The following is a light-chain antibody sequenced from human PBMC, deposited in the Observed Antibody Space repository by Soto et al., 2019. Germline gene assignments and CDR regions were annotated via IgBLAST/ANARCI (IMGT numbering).Light chain of an antibody. CDR1: QTISSNY. V-gene: IGKV3-20*01. J-gene: IGKJ1*01. Sequence: EIVLTQSPGTLSVSPGERATLSCRASQTISSNYLAWYQQKPGQAPSLLIYGTSSRATGIPDRFSGSGSGTDFTLTISRLEPEDSAIYYCQQYVSLAFVQVTKLEI. CDR3: QQYVSLA. CDR2: GTS.